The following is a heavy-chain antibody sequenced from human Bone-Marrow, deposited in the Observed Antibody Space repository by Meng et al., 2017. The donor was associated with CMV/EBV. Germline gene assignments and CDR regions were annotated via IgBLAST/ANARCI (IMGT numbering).Heavy chain of an antibody. CDR1: GFTVSSNY. CDR2: IYSGGST. V-gene: IGHV3-53*01. Sequence: VGSLRLSFAASGFTVSSNYMSWVRQAPGKGLEWVSVIYSGGSTYYADSVKGRFTISRDNSKNTLYLQMNSLRAEDTAVYYCARTDGWGSGWPQNYYYYGMDVWGQGTTVTVSS. D-gene: IGHD6-19*01. CDR3: ARTDGWGSGWPQNYYYYGMDV. J-gene: IGHJ6*02.